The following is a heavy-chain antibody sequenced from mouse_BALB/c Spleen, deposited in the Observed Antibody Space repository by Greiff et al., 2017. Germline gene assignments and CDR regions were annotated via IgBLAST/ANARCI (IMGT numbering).Heavy chain of an antibody. Sequence: VKVVESGPGLVAPSQSLSITCTVSGFSLTSYGVHWVRQPPGKGLEWLGVIWAGGSTNYNSALMSRLSISKDNSKSQVFLKMNSLQTDDTAMYYCARDGGLRRVYWYFDVWGAGTTVTVSS. CDR3: ARDGGLRRVYWYFDV. CDR1: GFSLTSYG. D-gene: IGHD2-4*01. CDR2: IWAGGST. J-gene: IGHJ1*01. V-gene: IGHV2-9*02.